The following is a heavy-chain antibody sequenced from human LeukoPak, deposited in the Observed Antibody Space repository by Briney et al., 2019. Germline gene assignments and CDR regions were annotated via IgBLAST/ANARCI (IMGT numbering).Heavy chain of an antibody. D-gene: IGHD3-10*01. J-gene: IGHJ4*02. V-gene: IGHV1-2*02. CDR2: INPNSGGT. Sequence: ASVKVSCKASGYTFTGYYMHWVRQAPGQGLEWMGWINPNSGGTNYAQKFQGRVTMTRDTSISTAYMELSKLRSDDTAVYYCARDLTRVLGGDYWGQGTLVTVSS. CDR1: GYTFTGYY. CDR3: ARDLTRVLGGDY.